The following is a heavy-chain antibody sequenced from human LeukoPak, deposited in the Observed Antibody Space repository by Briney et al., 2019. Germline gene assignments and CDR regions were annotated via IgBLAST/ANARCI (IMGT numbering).Heavy chain of an antibody. V-gene: IGHV3-74*01. CDR2: INSDGSST. Sequence: GGSLRLSCAASGFTFTTYWMHWVRRAPGKGLVWVSRINSDGSSTSYADSVKGRFTISRDNAKNTLYLQMNSLRAEDTAVYYCARRQQLDYYYYYYMDVWGKGTTVTVSS. CDR1: GFTFTTYW. CDR3: ARRQQLDYYYYYYMDV. D-gene: IGHD6-13*01. J-gene: IGHJ6*03.